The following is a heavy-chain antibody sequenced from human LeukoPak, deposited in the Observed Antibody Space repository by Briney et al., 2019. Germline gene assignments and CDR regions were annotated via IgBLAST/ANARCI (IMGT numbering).Heavy chain of an antibody. Sequence: SETLSLTCTVSGGSISSSSYYWGWIRQPPGKGLEWIGNIYYSGSSYYNPSLKSRVTISVDTSKNQFSLKLSSVTAADTAVYYCARDRQNNEWELLAYFDYWGQGTLVTVSS. D-gene: IGHD1-26*01. CDR1: GGSISSSSYY. J-gene: IGHJ4*02. CDR3: ARDRQNNEWELLAYFDY. CDR2: IYYSGSS. V-gene: IGHV4-39*07.